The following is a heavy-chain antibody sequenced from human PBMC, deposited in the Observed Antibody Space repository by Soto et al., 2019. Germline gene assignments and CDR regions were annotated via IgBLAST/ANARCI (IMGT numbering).Heavy chain of an antibody. CDR1: RGSISNGDYY. V-gene: IGHV4-31*03. J-gene: IGHJ3*02. CDR2: IYKTGNT. Sequence: LSLTCSVSRGSISNGDYYWSWIRQHPEMGLEWIGYIYKTGNTYYNPSLKSRVIISIDTSDNKFSLKLSSVTAADTAMYYCARVGISPSDAFEIWGQGTMVTVSS. D-gene: IGHD3-3*02. CDR3: ARVGISPSDAFEI.